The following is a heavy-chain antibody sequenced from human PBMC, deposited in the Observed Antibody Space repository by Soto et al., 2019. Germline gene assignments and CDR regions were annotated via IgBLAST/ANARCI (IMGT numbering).Heavy chain of an antibody. J-gene: IGHJ6*02. CDR3: ARDGGHYGSGSYGMDV. D-gene: IGHD3-10*01. Sequence: SETLSLTCTVSGGSVSSGSYYWSWIRQPPGKGLEWIGYIYYSGSTNYNPSLKSRVTISVDTSKNQFSLKLSSVTAADTAVYYCARDGGHYGSGSYGMDVWGQGTTVTVSS. V-gene: IGHV4-61*01. CDR1: GGSVSSGSYY. CDR2: IYYSGST.